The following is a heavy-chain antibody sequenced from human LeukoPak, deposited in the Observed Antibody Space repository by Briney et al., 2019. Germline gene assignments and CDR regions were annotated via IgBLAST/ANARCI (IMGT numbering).Heavy chain of an antibody. Sequence: SETLCLTCAVYGGSFSGYYWSWIRQPPGKGLEWIGEINDSGSTNYNPYLKRRVTTSVDTSKNQFSLKLSSVTAADTAVYYCARGYGSGSYYKSQYNLFAPGGQGTLVTVSS. CDR2: INDSGST. CDR3: ARGYGSGSYYKSQYNLFAP. J-gene: IGHJ5*02. D-gene: IGHD3-10*01. CDR1: GGSFSGYY. V-gene: IGHV4-34*01.